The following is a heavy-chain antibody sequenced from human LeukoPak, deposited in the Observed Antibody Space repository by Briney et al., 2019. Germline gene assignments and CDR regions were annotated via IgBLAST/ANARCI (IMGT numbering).Heavy chain of an antibody. Sequence: GGSLRLSCAASGFTFSSYWMSWVRQAPGKGLEWVANIKQDGSEKYHVDSVKGRFTISRDNAKNSRYLQMNSLRAEDTAVYYCARDLSGMAGYTYGRGIDYWGQGTLVTVSS. CDR1: GFTFSSYW. J-gene: IGHJ4*02. D-gene: IGHD5-18*01. CDR2: IKQDGSEK. CDR3: ARDLSGMAGYTYGRGIDY. V-gene: IGHV3-7*01.